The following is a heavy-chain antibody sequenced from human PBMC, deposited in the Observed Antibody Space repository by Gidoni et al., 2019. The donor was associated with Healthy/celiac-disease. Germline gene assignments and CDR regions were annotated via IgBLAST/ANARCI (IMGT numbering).Heavy chain of an antibody. CDR3: ARHPPTVTLPLYYYYYGMDV. D-gene: IGHD4-4*01. CDR1: GYSFTSYW. CDR2: IDPSDSYT. J-gene: IGHJ6*02. Sequence: EVQLVQSGAEVKKPGESLRISCKGSGYSFTSYWISWVRQMPGKGLEWMGRIDPSDSYTNYSPSFQGHVTISADKSISTAYLQWSSLKASDTAMYYCARHPPTVTLPLYYYYYGMDVWGQGTTVTVSS. V-gene: IGHV5-10-1*03.